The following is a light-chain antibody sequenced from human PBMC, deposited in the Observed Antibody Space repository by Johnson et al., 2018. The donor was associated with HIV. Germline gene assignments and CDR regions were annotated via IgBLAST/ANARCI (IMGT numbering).Light chain of an antibody. CDR2: DNH. V-gene: IGLV1-51*01. J-gene: IGLJ1*01. CDR3: GTWDSSLSAYV. Sequence: HSVLTQPPSVSAAPGQKVNISCSGSSSNIGNNYVSWYQQLPGTAPKVLIYDNHKRPSGIPDRFSGSKSGTSATLGITGLQTEDEADYYCGTWDSSLSAYVFGTGTKVTVL. CDR1: SSNIGNNY.